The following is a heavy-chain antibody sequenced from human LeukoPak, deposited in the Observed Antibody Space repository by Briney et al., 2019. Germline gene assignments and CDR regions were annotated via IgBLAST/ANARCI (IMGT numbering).Heavy chain of an antibody. CDR2: FDNNAYNT. V-gene: IGHV3-23*01. CDR1: GFTFSSYS. J-gene: IGHJ4*02. Sequence: GGSLRLSCAASGFTFSSYSMNWVRQAPGKGLEWVSGFDNNAYNTYYADSVKGRFTISRDNSMDTLYLQMNSLRVEDTAVYYCAKQLFNGGLQIFDYWGQGTLVTVSS. CDR3: AKQLFNGGLQIFDY. D-gene: IGHD4-23*01.